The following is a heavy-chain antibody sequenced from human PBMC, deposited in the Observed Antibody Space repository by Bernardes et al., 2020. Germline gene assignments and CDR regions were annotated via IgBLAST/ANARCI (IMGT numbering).Heavy chain of an antibody. Sequence: GSLRLSCTASGFTFGDYAMSWFRQAPGKGLEWVGFIRSKAYGGTTEYAASVKGRFTISRDDSKSIAYLQMNSLKTEDTAVYYCTRCRSGFYSNPIDYWGQGTLVTVSS. V-gene: IGHV3-49*03. CDR3: TRCRSGFYSNPIDY. CDR1: GFTFGDYA. CDR2: IRSKAYGGTT. J-gene: IGHJ4*02. D-gene: IGHD4-4*01.